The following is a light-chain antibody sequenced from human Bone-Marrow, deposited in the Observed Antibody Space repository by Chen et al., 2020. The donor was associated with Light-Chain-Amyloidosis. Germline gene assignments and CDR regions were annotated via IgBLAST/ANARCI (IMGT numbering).Light chain of an antibody. J-gene: IGLJ3*02. Sequence: QSVLTQPASVSGSPGQSITISCTGTTSDVGGYNYVSWYQQYPGKAPKLVIFDVSYRPSGISNRFSGSKSGNTASLTISGLQAEDEADYYCSSYTRSSTWLFGGGTRLTVL. CDR3: SSYTRSSTWL. V-gene: IGLV2-14*03. CDR1: TSDVGGYNY. CDR2: DVS.